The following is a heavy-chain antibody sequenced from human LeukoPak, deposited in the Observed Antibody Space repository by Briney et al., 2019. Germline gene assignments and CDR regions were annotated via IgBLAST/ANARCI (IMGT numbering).Heavy chain of an antibody. Sequence: SVKVSCKASGGTSSSYAISWVRQAPGQGLEWMGGIIPIFGTANYAQKFQGRVTITADESTSTAYMELSSLRSEDTAVYYCARDRFYYDSSGYYSYWDYWGQGTLVTVSS. J-gene: IGHJ4*02. V-gene: IGHV1-69*13. D-gene: IGHD3-22*01. CDR3: ARDRFYYDSSGYYSYWDY. CDR2: IIPIFGTA. CDR1: GGTSSSYA.